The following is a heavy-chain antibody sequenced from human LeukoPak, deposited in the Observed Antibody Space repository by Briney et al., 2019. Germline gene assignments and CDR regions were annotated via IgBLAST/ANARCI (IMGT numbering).Heavy chain of an antibody. CDR2: INHSGST. Sequence: SETLSLTCAVYGGSFSGYYWSWIRQPPGKGLEWIGEINHSGSTNYNPSLKSRVTISVDTSKNQFSLKLSSVTAADTAVYYCARHSSSWYGQGWFDPWGQGTLVTVSS. D-gene: IGHD6-13*01. CDR1: GGSFSGYY. CDR3: ARHSSSWYGQGWFDP. V-gene: IGHV4-34*01. J-gene: IGHJ5*02.